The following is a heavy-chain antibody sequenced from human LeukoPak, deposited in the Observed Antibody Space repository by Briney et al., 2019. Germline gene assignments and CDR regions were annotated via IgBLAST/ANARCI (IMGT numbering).Heavy chain of an antibody. CDR1: GFTFSDFY. J-gene: IGHJ4*02. Sequence: PGGSLRLSRAASGFTFSDFYMSWVRQAPGKGLEWVANINKDGSEEKYVDSVKGRFTISRDNAKNSLYLQMSSLRADDTAVYYCARWPHCQDFWGRGTRVTVSS. CDR2: INKDGSEE. V-gene: IGHV3-7*03. CDR3: ARWPHCQDF.